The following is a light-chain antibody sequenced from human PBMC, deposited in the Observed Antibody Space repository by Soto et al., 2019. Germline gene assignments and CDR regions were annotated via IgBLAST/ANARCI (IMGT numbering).Light chain of an antibody. Sequence: SYELTQPPSVSVAPGQTAIITCGGNNIGGKHVHWYQQKPGQAPILVIYDDSDRPSGIPERFSGSNSGNTASLTITRVEAGDEVDYYCQVWDSTSDHPYVFATGTKVTVL. CDR2: DDS. V-gene: IGLV3-21*02. CDR3: QVWDSTSDHPYV. J-gene: IGLJ1*01. CDR1: NIGGKH.